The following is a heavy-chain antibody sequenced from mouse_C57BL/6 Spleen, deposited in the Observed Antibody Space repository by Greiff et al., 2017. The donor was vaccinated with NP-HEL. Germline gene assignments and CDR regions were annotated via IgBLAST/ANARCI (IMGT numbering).Heavy chain of an antibody. CDR1: GFSLTSYA. V-gene: IGHV2-9-1*01. D-gene: IGHD1-1*01. CDR2: IWTGGGT. CDR3: ARNSAGYYYGSSYFAY. J-gene: IGHJ3*01. Sequence: VKLMESGPGLVAPSQSLSITCTVSGFSLTSYAISWVRQPPGKGLEWLGVIWTGGGTNYNSALKSRLSISKDNSKSQVFLKMNSLQTDDTARYYCARNSAGYYYGSSYFAYWGQGTLVTVSA.